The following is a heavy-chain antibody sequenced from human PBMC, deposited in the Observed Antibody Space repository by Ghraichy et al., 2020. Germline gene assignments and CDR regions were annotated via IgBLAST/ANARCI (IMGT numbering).Heavy chain of an antibody. Sequence: SVKVSCQASVGTFSSYAISWVRQAPGQGLEWMGRIIPILGVANYAQNFQGRVTITADKSTSTAYMELSSLSSEDTAVYYCARELVVVAATLNCGDGMDGWGQGTTVT. V-gene: IGHV1-69*04. J-gene: IGHJ6*02. CDR1: VGTFSSYA. CDR2: IIPILGVA. D-gene: IGHD2-15*01. CDR3: ARELVVVAATLNCGDGMDG.